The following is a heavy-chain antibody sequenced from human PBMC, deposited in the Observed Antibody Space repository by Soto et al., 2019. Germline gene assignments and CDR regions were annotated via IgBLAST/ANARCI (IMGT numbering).Heavy chain of an antibody. CDR1: GGTFSSYA. CDR3: ARDYGDYDFWSGPPNWFDP. V-gene: IGHV1-69*13. Sequence: SVKVSCKASGGTFSSYAISWVRQAPGQGLEWMGGIIPIFGTANYAQKFQGRVTITADESTSTAYMELSSLRSEDTAVYYCARDYGDYDFWSGPPNWFDPGGQGTLVTVS. CDR2: IIPIFGTA. D-gene: IGHD3-3*01. J-gene: IGHJ5*02.